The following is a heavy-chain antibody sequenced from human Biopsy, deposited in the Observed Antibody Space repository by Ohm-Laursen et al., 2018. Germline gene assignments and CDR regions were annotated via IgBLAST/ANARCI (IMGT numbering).Heavy chain of an antibody. Sequence: PSQTLSLTCTVSGFSMCTYYWSWIRQPPGKGLEWIGPISYSGSTKYNPSLKSRITISVDMSQSPISLKLTSVAAADTAVYYCARQRGGMPSAGNWFDRWGQGTLVTVSS. CDR1: GFSMCTYY. CDR3: ARQRGGMPSAGNWFDR. CDR2: ISYSGST. D-gene: IGHD2-2*01. J-gene: IGHJ5*02. V-gene: IGHV4-59*08.